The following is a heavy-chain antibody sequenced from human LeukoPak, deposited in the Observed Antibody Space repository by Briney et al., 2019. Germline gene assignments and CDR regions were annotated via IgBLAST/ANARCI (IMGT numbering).Heavy chain of an antibody. Sequence: SETLSLTCTVSGGSISSGGYYWSWIRQHPGKGLEWIGYIYYSGSTYYNPSLKSRVTISVDTSKNQFSLKLSSVTAADTAVYYCARVPTMYYDKTGHYYYYMDVWGKGTTVTVSS. CDR2: IYYSGST. D-gene: IGHD3-22*01. CDR1: GGSISSGGYY. CDR3: ARVPTMYYDKTGHYYYYMDV. J-gene: IGHJ6*03. V-gene: IGHV4-31*03.